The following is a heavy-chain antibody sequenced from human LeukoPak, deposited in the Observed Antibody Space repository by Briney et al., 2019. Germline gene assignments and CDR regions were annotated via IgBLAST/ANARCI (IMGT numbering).Heavy chain of an antibody. CDR3: ARVHSYGSSPGRGMDV. V-gene: IGHV3-21*01. CDR2: ISSSSSYI. Sequence: PGGSLRLSCAASGFTFSSYSMNWVRQAPGKGLEWVSSISSSSSYIYYADSVKGRFTISRDNAKNSLYLQMNSLRAEDTAVYYCARVHSYGSSPGRGMDVWGQGTTVTVSS. D-gene: IGHD5-18*01. J-gene: IGHJ6*02. CDR1: GFTFSSYS.